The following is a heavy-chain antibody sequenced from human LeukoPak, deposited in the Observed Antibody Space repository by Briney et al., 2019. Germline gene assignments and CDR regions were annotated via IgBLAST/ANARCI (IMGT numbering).Heavy chain of an antibody. CDR1: GGSFSGYY. Sequence: SETLSLTCAVYGGSFSGYYWSWIRQPPGKGLEWIGEINHSGSTNYNPSLKSRVTISVDTSKNQFSLKLSSVTAADTAVYYCARDRVESSGYYYYYGMDVWGQGTTVTVSS. D-gene: IGHD2-15*01. CDR2: INHSGST. CDR3: ARDRVESSGYYYYYGMDV. J-gene: IGHJ6*02. V-gene: IGHV4-34*01.